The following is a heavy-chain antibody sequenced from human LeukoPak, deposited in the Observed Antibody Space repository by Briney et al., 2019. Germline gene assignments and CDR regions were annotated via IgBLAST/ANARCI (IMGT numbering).Heavy chain of an antibody. CDR3: ARGREGYSYDDAFDI. CDR2: ISHDGSNK. V-gene: IGHV3-30-3*01. CDR1: GFTFSNYA. J-gene: IGHJ3*02. Sequence: GGSLRLSCAASGFTFSNYAMYWVRQAPGKGLEWVALISHDGSNKDYADSVKGRFTISRDNSKNTLYLQMNSLRAEDTAVYYCARGREGYSYDDAFDIWGQGTIVTVSS. D-gene: IGHD5-18*01.